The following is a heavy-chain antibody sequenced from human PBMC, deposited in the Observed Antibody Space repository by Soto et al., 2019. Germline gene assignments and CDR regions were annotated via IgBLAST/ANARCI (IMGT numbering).Heavy chain of an antibody. D-gene: IGHD2-2*01. V-gene: IGHV1-8*01. CDR2: MNPNSGNT. CDR3: ARNILVCSSTSCQGDYYYYYMDV. Sequence: YGNTSYDSSWLRHENKQGLEWMGWMNPNSGNTGYAQKFQGRVTISADKSISTAYLQWSSLKASDTAMYYCARNILVCSSTSCQGDYYYYYMDVWGKGTTVTVSS. CDR1: YGNTSYD. J-gene: IGHJ6*03.